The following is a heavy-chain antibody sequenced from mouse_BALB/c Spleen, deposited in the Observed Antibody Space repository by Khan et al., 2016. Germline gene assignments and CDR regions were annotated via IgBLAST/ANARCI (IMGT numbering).Heavy chain of an antibody. Sequence: EVKLEVSGGGLVQPGGSMTLSCITSGFTFSNFWMNWVRHSPEKGLEWVAEIRLKSNNFATHYAESVKGRFTISRDDSKSSVYLQMNNLRAEDTGTYYCTRVGNYDFDYWGQGTTLTVSS. CDR2: IRLKSNNFAT. V-gene: IGHV6-6*02. CDR3: TRVGNYDFDY. CDR1: GFTFSNFW. J-gene: IGHJ2*01. D-gene: IGHD2-1*01.